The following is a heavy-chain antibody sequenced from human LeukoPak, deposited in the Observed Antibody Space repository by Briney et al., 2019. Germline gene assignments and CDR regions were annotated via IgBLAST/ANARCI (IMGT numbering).Heavy chain of an antibody. J-gene: IGHJ6*02. CDR2: ISYDGSNK. V-gene: IGHV3-30*04. CDR1: GVTFSSYA. CDR3: ASTFGILTGDYYYGMDV. Sequence: GRSLRLSCAPSGVTFSSYAMHWVRQAPGKGREGVAVISYDGSNKYYADSVKGRFTISRDNSKNTLYLQMNSLRAEDSAVYYCASTFGILTGDYYYGMDVWGQGTTVTVSS. D-gene: IGHD3-9*01.